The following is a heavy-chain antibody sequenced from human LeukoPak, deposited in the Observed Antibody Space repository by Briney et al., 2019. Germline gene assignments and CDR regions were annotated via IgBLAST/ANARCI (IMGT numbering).Heavy chain of an antibody. CDR1: GFTVSSNS. J-gene: IGHJ4*02. Sequence: GGSLRLSCTVSGFTVSSNSMSWVRQAPGKGLEWVSFIYSDNTHYSDSVKGGFTISRDNSKNTLYLQMNSLRAEDTAVYYCARRAGAYSHPYDYWGQGTLVTVSS. V-gene: IGHV3-53*01. CDR2: IYSDNT. CDR3: ARRAGAYSHPYDY. D-gene: IGHD4/OR15-4a*01.